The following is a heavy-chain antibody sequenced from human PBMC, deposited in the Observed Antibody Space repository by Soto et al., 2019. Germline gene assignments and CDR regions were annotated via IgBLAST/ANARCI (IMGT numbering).Heavy chain of an antibody. J-gene: IGHJ4*02. D-gene: IGHD5-18*01. CDR2: IYSGGST. V-gene: IGHV3-53*01. Sequence: GGSLRLSCAASGFTVSSNYMSWVRQAPGKGLEWVSVIYSGGSTYYADSVKGRFTISRDNYKNTLYLQMNSLRAEDTAVYYCSRARGYSYGLVYWGQGTLVTVSS. CDR3: SRARGYSYGLVY. CDR1: GFTVSSNY.